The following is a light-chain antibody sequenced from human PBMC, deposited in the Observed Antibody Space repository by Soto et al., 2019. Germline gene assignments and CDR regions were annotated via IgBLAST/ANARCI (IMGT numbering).Light chain of an antibody. CDR1: STDVGGYNY. CDR2: DVS. Sequence: QSVLTQPASVSGSPGQSITISCTGTSTDVGGYNYVSWYQQHPGKAPRLIIYDVSNRPSGVSNRFSGSKSGNTASLTISGLQAEDEADYYCTSYTSTSALEVLGGGTKLTVL. J-gene: IGLJ2*01. V-gene: IGLV2-14*01. CDR3: TSYTSTSALEV.